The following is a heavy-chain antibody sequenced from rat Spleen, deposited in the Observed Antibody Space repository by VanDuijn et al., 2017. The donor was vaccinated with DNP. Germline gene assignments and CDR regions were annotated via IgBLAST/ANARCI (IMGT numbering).Heavy chain of an antibody. CDR2: IGSGGST. J-gene: IGHJ2*01. Sequence: QVQLKESGPGLVQPSQTLSLTCTVSGFSVTSYGINWVRQPPEKGLEWIGGIGSGGSTDYNSTLKSRLSISRDTSKSQVFLKMNSLQTEDIGTYYCAREHILQPFDYWGQGVMVTVSS. CDR1: GFSVTSYG. V-gene: IGHV2-4*01. D-gene: IGHD1-6*01. CDR3: AREHILQPFDY.